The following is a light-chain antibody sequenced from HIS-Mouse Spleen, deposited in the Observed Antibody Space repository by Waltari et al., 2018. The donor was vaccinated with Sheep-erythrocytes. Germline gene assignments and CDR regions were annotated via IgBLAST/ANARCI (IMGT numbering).Light chain of an antibody. Sequence: SYELTQPPSVPVSPGQTARLTCPGVALPKQYAYWYQQKSGQAPALVSYEDSKRPSGIPERFSGSSSGTMATLTISGAQVEDEADYYCYSTDSSGNHRVFGGGTKLTVL. CDR2: EDS. J-gene: IGLJ2*01. V-gene: IGLV3-10*01. CDR3: YSTDSSGNHRV. CDR1: ALPKQY.